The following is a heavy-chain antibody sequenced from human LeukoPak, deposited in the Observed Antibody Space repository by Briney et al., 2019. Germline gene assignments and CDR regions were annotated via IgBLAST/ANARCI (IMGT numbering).Heavy chain of an antibody. D-gene: IGHD3-22*01. V-gene: IGHV1-69*13. Sequence: SVKVSCKASGGTFSSYAISWVRQAPGQGLEWMGGIIPIFGTANYAQKFQGRVTITADESTSTAYMELSSLRSEDTAVYYCASGPLDYYDSSGYSDWGQGTLVTVSS. CDR3: ASGPLDYYDSSGYSD. CDR1: GGTFSSYA. J-gene: IGHJ4*02. CDR2: IIPIFGTA.